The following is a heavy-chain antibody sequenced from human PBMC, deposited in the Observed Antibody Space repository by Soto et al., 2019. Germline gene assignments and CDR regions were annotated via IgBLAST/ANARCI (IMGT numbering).Heavy chain of an antibody. CDR2: IYHSGST. D-gene: IGHD3-10*01. V-gene: IGHV4-4*02. CDR1: GGSISSINW. J-gene: IGHJ4*02. Sequence: QVQLQESGPGLVKPSGTLSLTCAVSGGSISSINWWSWVRQPPGKGLEWIGEIYHSGSTNYNPSHKNRLTISVDKSKNHFSLQLSSVTAADTAVYYRARDLAYGSGTWGQGSLVTVTS. CDR3: ARDLAYGSGT.